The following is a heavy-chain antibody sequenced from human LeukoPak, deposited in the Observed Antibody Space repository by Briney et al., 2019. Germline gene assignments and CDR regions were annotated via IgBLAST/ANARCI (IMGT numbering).Heavy chain of an antibody. Sequence: GGSLRLSCAASGFTFSSYAMSWVRQAPGKGLEWVSAISGSGGSTYHADSVKGRFTISRDNSKNTLYLQMNSLRAEDTAVYYCARFHLILGFDPWGQGTLVTVSS. J-gene: IGHJ5*02. D-gene: IGHD3-3*01. CDR2: ISGSGGST. V-gene: IGHV3-23*01. CDR3: ARFHLILGFDP. CDR1: GFTFSSYA.